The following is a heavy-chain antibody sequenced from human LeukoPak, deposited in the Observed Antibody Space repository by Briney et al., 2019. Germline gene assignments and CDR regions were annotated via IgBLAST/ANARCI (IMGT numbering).Heavy chain of an antibody. Sequence: SVKVSCKASGGTFSSYAISWVRQAPGQGLEWMGGIIPIFGTANYAQKFQGRVTISADESTSTAYMELSSLRSEDTAVYYCARGSFGVDTRTGEGWNYWGQGTLVTVSS. V-gene: IGHV1-69*13. J-gene: IGHJ4*02. CDR3: ARGSFGVDTRTGEGWNY. D-gene: IGHD3-3*01. CDR1: GGTFSSYA. CDR2: IIPIFGTA.